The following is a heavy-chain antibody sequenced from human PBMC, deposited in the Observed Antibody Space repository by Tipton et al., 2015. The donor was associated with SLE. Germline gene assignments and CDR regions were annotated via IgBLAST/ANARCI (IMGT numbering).Heavy chain of an antibody. V-gene: IGHV4-31*03. CDR1: GGSISSDDYY. CDR2: IYYSGST. J-gene: IGHJ2*01. D-gene: IGHD3-16*01. CDR3: ARKRLPDLVFDL. Sequence: TLSLTCTVSGGSISSDDYYWNWIRQHPGKGLEWIGYIYYSGSTYYNPSLKSRVTISIDTSKNHFSLKLSSVTAADTAVYYCARKRLPDLVFDLWGRDTLVPVPS.